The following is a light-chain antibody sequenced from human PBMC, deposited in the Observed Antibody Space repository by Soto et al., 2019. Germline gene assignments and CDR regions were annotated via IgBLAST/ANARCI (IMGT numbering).Light chain of an antibody. Sequence: IVLTQSPVSLPVTPGEPASISCTSSQSLLHSNGRNYLDWYLQRSGQSPKLLIYLSSDWATGVPYRFSGSGSGTNLTLEIKRVEAEDVGIYYCMQALQTPRTFGPGTKVDFK. J-gene: IGKJ3*01. CDR2: LSS. CDR1: QSLLHSNGRNY. CDR3: MQALQTPRT. V-gene: IGKV2-28*01.